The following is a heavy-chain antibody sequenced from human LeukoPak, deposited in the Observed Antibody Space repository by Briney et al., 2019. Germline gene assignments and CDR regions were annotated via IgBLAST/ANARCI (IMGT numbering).Heavy chain of an antibody. CDR1: GGSNNSYY. J-gene: IGHJ5*02. D-gene: IGHD2-2*01. V-gene: IGHV4-4*07. CDR3: ARDWGGVVLVPPALRGFDP. CDR2: IYSSGST. Sequence: PSETLSLTCTVSGGSNNSYYWSWIRQPAGKGLEWIGRIYSSGSTNYNPSLKSRVTMSVDTSKNQFSLKLSSVTAADTAVYYCARDWGGVVLVPPALRGFDPWGQGTLVTVSS.